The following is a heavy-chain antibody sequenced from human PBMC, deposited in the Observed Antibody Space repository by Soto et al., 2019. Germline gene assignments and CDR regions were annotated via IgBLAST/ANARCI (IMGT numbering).Heavy chain of an antibody. D-gene: IGHD2-21*02. CDR3: ARRGCGGNCYLYYFDY. Sequence: QVQLVESGGGVVQPGRSLRLSCAASGFIFSSYAMHWVRQAPGKGLEWVAVISYDGSNKYYADSVKGRFTISRDNSKNTLYLQMNSLRAEDTAVYYCARRGCGGNCYLYYFDYWGQGTLVTVSS. J-gene: IGHJ4*02. CDR2: ISYDGSNK. CDR1: GFIFSSYA. V-gene: IGHV3-30-3*01.